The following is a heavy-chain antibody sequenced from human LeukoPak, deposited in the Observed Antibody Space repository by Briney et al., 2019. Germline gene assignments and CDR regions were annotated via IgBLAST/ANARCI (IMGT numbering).Heavy chain of an antibody. Sequence: GGSLRLSCSASGFTFSSYAMSWVRQAPGKGLEWVSAITGSGDTTYFADSLKGRFTISRDNSKNTLYLRMNTLRAEDSALYYCAKDSYIVARYYFDYWGQGTLVTVSS. J-gene: IGHJ4*02. V-gene: IGHV3-23*01. CDR3: AKDSYIVARYYFDY. CDR2: ITGSGDTT. CDR1: GFTFSSYA. D-gene: IGHD5-12*01.